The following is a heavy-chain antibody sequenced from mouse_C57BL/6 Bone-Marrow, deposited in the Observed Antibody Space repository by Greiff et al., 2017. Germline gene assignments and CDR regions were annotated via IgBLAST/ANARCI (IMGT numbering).Heavy chain of an antibody. CDR1: GFSFNTYA. Sequence: EVKLLESGGGLVQPKGSLKLSCAASGFSFNTYAMNWVRQAPGKGLEWVARIRSKSNNYATYYADSVKDRFTISRDDSESMLYLQMTNFKTEDTAMYYCVTHGSTYALDYWGQGTTLTVSS. D-gene: IGHD5-1*01. V-gene: IGHV10-1*01. J-gene: IGHJ2*01. CDR2: IRSKSNNYAT. CDR3: VTHGSTYALDY.